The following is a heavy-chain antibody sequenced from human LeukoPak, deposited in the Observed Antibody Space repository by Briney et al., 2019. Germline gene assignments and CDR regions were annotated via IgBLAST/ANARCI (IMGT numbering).Heavy chain of an antibody. D-gene: IGHD5-18*01. Sequence: GGSLRLSCVVSGFTITDNYMSWVRQAPGKGLDCVSVISGSDGYTYYADSVKGRSTISRDNSKNTLYLQMNSLRAEDTAIYYCAKQDTSMDYFDYWGRGTLVSVSS. J-gene: IGHJ4*02. CDR2: ISGSDGYT. CDR1: GFTITDNY. V-gene: IGHV3-23*01. CDR3: AKQDTSMDYFDY.